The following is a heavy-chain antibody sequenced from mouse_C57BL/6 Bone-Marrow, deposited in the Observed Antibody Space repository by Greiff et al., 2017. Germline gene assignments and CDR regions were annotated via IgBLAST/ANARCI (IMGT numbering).Heavy chain of an antibody. CDR1: GYTFTSYW. CDR3: ARKDGYYSYAMDY. CDR2: IYPSDSET. V-gene: IGHV1-61*01. J-gene: IGHJ4*01. D-gene: IGHD2-3*01. Sequence: QVQLKQPGAELVRPGSSVKLSCKASGYTFTSYWMDWVKQRPGQGLEWIGNIYPSDSETHYNQKFKDKATLTVDKSSSTAYMQLSSLTSEDSAVYYCARKDGYYSYAMDYWGQGTSVTVSS.